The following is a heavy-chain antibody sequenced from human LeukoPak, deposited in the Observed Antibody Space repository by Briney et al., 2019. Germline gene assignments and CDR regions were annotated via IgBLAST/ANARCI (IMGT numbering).Heavy chain of an antibody. CDR3: ARGRQQLVLMKVKKEYYFDY. CDR1: GGSISSYY. V-gene: IGHV4-59*08. J-gene: IGHJ4*02. CDR2: IYYSGST. D-gene: IGHD6-13*01. Sequence: SETLSLTCTVSGGSISSYYWSWIRQPPGKGLEWIGYIYYSGSTNYNPSLKSRVTISVDTSKSQFSLKLSSVTAADTAVYYCARGRQQLVLMKVKKEYYFDYWGQGTLVTVSS.